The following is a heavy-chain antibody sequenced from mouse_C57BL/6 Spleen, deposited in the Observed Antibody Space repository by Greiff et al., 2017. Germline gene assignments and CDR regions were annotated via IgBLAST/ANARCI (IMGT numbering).Heavy chain of an antibody. J-gene: IGHJ1*03. CDR1: GYTFTSYW. CDR2: IDPSDSYT. D-gene: IGHD1-1*01. CDR3: ARRVYYYGSSYNWYFDV. Sequence: QVQLQQPGAELVMPGASVKLSCKASGYTFTSYWMHWVKQRPGQGLEWIGEIDPSDSYTNYNQKFKGKSTLTVDKSSSTAYMQLSILTSEDSADYYCARRVYYYGSSYNWYFDVWGTGTTVTVSS. V-gene: IGHV1-69*01.